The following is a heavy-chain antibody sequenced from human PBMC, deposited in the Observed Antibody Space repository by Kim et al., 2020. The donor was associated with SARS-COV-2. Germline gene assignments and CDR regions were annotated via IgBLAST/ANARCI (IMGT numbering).Heavy chain of an antibody. J-gene: IGHJ6*04. D-gene: IGHD3-3*01. V-gene: IGHV3-33*08. Sequence: GGSLRLSCAASGFTFSSYGMHWVRQAPGKGLEWVAVIWYDGSNKYYADSVKGRFTISRDNSKNTLYLQMNSLRAEDTAVYYCARDPRDNYDFWSGYANYYYYGMDVGGKGTTVTVSS. CDR2: IWYDGSNK. CDR3: ARDPRDNYDFWSGYANYYYYGMDV. CDR1: GFTFSSYG.